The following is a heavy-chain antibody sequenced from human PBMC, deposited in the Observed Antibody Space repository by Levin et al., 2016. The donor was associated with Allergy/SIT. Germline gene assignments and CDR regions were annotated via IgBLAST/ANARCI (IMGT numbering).Heavy chain of an antibody. CDR2: ISSSSSYT. J-gene: IGHJ3*02. CDR3: ARDWAPHYDSSGNDAFDI. V-gene: IGHV3-11*05. CDR1: GFTFSDYY. D-gene: IGHD3-22*01. Sequence: GESLKISCAASGFTFSDYYMSWIRQAPGKGLEWVSYISSSSSYTNYADSVKGRFTISRDNAKNSLYLQMNSLRAEDTAVYYCARDWAPHYDSSGNDAFDIWGQGTMVTVSS.